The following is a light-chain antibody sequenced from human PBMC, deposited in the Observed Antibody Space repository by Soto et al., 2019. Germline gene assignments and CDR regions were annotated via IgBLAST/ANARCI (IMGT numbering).Light chain of an antibody. CDR3: QQYNYWPRT. Sequence: EIVMTQSPAPLSVSPGARATLSCRASQTVGSNLAWYQQKRGQAPRLLIYDASTRATGIPARFSGSGSGTDFTLTISSLQSEDFALYYCQQYNYWPRTFGQGSKLEIK. CDR2: DAS. CDR1: QTVGSN. J-gene: IGKJ2*01. V-gene: IGKV3D-15*01.